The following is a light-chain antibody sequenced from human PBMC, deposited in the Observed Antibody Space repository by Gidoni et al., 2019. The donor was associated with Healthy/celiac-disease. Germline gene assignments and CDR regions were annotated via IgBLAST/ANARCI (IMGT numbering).Light chain of an antibody. Sequence: DNQMTQSPSSLSATVGDRVTITCRASQSISSYLNCYQQKPGKAPKLLIYAASSLQSGVPSRFSGSGSGTDFTLTISSLQPEDFATYYCQQSYSTPCSFGQGTKLEIK. V-gene: IGKV1-39*01. J-gene: IGKJ2*04. CDR3: QQSYSTPCS. CDR1: QSISSY. CDR2: AAS.